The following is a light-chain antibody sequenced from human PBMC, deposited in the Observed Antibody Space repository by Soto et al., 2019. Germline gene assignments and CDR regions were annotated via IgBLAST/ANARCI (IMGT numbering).Light chain of an antibody. CDR2: DAS. CDR3: QQYHKWPLT. V-gene: IGKV3-11*01. Sequence: EIVLTQSPATLSLSPGETATLSCRASQSVRNYLAWYQQKPGQAPRLLIYDASNRATGIPARFSGTGSETDFTPTISSLEPEDFAVYYCQQYHKWPLTFGGGTKVDI. J-gene: IGKJ4*01. CDR1: QSVRNY.